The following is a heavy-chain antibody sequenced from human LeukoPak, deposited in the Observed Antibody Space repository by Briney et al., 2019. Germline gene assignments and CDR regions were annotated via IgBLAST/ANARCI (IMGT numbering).Heavy chain of an antibody. CDR2: ISSGSSTT. D-gene: IGHD6-19*01. V-gene: IGHV3-48*01. CDR1: GFTFSTHS. CDR3: ARGAVAGIYHFDL. J-gene: IGHJ4*02. Sequence: GGSLRLSCAASGFTFSTHSMSWVRQAPGKGLEWVSYISSGSSTTYYADSVKGRFTISRDNAENSLYLQMNSLRAEDTAVFYCARGAVAGIYHFDLWGQGTLVTVSS.